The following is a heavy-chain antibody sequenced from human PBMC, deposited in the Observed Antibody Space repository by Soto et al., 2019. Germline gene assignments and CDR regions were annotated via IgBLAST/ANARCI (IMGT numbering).Heavy chain of an antibody. CDR1: GYTLTELS. D-gene: IGHD1-7*01. V-gene: IGHV1-24*01. Sequence: QVQLVQSGAEVKKPGASVKVSCKVSGYTLTELSMHWVRQAPGKGLEWMGGFDPEDGETIYAQKFQGRVTMTEDTFTKTGEMGVSGLGSEDTAVYYCAPHGGGGTELTAYNWFDPWGQGTLVTVSS. CDR2: FDPEDGET. J-gene: IGHJ5*02. CDR3: APHGGGGTELTAYNWFDP.